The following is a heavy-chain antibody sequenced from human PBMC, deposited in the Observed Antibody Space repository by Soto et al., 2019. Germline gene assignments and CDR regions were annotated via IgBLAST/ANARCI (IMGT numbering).Heavy chain of an antibody. J-gene: IGHJ4*02. CDR2: IYYSGST. CDR3: ARLRGGRYFDY. Sequence: SETLSLTCTVSGGSISSYYWSWIRQPPGKGLEWIGYIYYSGSTNYNPSPKSRVTISVDTSKNQFSLKLSSVTAADTAVYYCARLRGGRYFDYWGQGTLVTVSS. CDR1: GGSISSYY. V-gene: IGHV4-59*01.